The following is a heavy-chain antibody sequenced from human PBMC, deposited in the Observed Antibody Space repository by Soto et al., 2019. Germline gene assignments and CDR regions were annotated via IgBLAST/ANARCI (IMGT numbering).Heavy chain of an antibody. D-gene: IGHD3-22*01. CDR3: ARDDSSGYYDY. CDR1: GGSISSYY. Sequence: SETLSLTCTVSGGSISSYYWSWIRQPPGKGLEWIGYIYYSGSTNYNPSLKSRVTISVDTSKNQFSLKLSSVTAADTAVYYCARDDSSGYYDYWGQGTLVTVSS. CDR2: IYYSGST. J-gene: IGHJ4*02. V-gene: IGHV4-59*01.